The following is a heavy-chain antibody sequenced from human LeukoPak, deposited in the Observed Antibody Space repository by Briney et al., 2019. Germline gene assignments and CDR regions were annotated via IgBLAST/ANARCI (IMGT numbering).Heavy chain of an antibody. CDR3: RIYYDSSGYYGLPDY. CDR1: GGSISNYY. CDR2: IYYSGST. J-gene: IGHJ4*02. V-gene: IGHV4-59*12. Sequence: KPSETLSLTCTVSGGSISNYYWSWIRQPPGKGLEWIGYIYYSGSTNYNPSLKSRVTISVDTSKNQFSLKLSSVTAADTAVYYCRIYYDSSGYYGLPDYWGQGTLVTVSS. D-gene: IGHD3-22*01.